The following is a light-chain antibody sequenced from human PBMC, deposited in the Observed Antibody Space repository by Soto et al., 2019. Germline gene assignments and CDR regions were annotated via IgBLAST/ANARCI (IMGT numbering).Light chain of an antibody. Sequence: QSVLTHPPSVSWTPGQRVTIACSGSSSNIGSNIVNWYQQFPGTAPRLLIYNINQRPSGVPDRFSGSKSGTSASLAISGLQSEDEADYYCTAWDDSLNGTVFGTGTKVTVL. CDR1: SSNIGSNI. CDR3: TAWDDSLNGTV. V-gene: IGLV1-44*01. J-gene: IGLJ1*01. CDR2: NIN.